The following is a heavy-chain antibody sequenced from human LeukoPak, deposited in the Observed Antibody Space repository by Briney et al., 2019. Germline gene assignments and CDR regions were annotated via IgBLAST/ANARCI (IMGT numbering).Heavy chain of an antibody. D-gene: IGHD6-6*01. CDR2: IIRVGSTT. CDR1: GFTFSSYW. V-gene: IGHV3-74*01. CDR3: TRRRFSSSSGTDY. J-gene: IGHJ4*02. Sequence: GGSLRLSCAASGFTFSSYWMHWVRRAPGKGLEWVSGIIRVGSTTSYADSVKGRITISRDHSKHTLYLQINSLRGEDTAVYYRTRRRFSSSSGTDYWGQGTLVTVSS.